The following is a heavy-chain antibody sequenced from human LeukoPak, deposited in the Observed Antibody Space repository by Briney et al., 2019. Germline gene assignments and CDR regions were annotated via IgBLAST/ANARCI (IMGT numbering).Heavy chain of an antibody. V-gene: IGHV1-3*01. CDR3: ARELGGGYCSGGSCPVGMDV. D-gene: IGHD2-15*01. CDR1: GYTFTSYA. CDR2: INASNGNT. J-gene: IGHJ6*02. Sequence: GASVKVSCKASGYTFTSYAMHWVRQAPGQRLEWMGWINASNGNTKYSQKFQGRVTITRDTSASTAYMELSSLRSEDTAVYYCARELGGGYCSGGSCPVGMDVWGQGTTVTVSS.